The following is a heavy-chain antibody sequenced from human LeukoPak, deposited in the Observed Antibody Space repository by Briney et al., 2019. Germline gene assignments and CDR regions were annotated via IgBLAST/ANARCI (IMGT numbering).Heavy chain of an antibody. J-gene: IGHJ4*02. CDR1: GLTFSNYG. CDR3: VSGYYYFDY. Sequence: GGSLRLSCAASGLTFSNYGMSWVRQAPGKGLEWVSSITSSSSDISYADSLKGRFTISRDNANNSLYLHMNSLRADDTAVYYCVSGYYYFDYWGQGTLVTVSP. D-gene: IGHD3-22*01. CDR2: ITSSSSDI. V-gene: IGHV3-21*01.